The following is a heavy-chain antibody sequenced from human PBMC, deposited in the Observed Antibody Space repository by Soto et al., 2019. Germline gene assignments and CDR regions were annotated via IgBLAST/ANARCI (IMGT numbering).Heavy chain of an antibody. Sequence: GGSLRLSCAASGFTFSSYGMHWVRQAPGKGLEWVAVISYDGSNKYYADSVKGRFTISRDNSKNTLYLQMNSLRAEDTAVYYCAKGDYYGSGSYGAYYYYGMDVWGQGTTVTVS. V-gene: IGHV3-30*18. CDR1: GFTFSSYG. J-gene: IGHJ6*02. CDR2: ISYDGSNK. CDR3: AKGDYYGSGSYGAYYYYGMDV. D-gene: IGHD3-10*01.